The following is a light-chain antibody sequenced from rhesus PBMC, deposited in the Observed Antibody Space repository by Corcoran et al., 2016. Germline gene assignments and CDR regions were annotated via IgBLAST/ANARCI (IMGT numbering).Light chain of an antibody. J-gene: IGKJ4*01. CDR2: YTS. CDR3: QQYENFPPT. V-gene: IGKV1-66*01. Sequence: DIQMTQSPSSLSVSVGDRVTFTCRASQAIKNYVSWYHQKPGKAPKALIFYTSSMETGVPLRISGSRSGTDYILTISSLQPEDFATYYCQQYENFPPTCGGGTKVDLK. CDR1: QAIKNY.